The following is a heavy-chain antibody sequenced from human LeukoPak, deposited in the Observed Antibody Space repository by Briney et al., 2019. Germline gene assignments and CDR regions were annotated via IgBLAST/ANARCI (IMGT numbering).Heavy chain of an antibody. CDR3: ARDYGGSSPFDY. J-gene: IGHJ4*02. CDR1: GFTFSSYE. CDR2: ISSSGSTI. D-gene: IGHD4-23*01. Sequence: GVPLRLSCAPSGFTFSSYEMHWVRQAPGKGLEWVSYISSSGSTIYYADSVKGRFTISRDNAKNSLYLQMNSLRAEDTAVYYCARDYGGSSPFDYWGQGTLVTVSS. V-gene: IGHV3-48*03.